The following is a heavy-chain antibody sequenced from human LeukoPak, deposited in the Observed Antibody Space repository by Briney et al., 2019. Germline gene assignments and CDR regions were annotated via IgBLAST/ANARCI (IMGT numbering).Heavy chain of an antibody. J-gene: IGHJ4*02. Sequence: PSETLSLTCTVSGGSISSSSYYWGWIRQPPGKGLEWIGSIYYSGSTYYNPSLKSRVTISVDTSKNQFSLKLSSVTAADTAVYYCARVPKGGYSYGVFDYWGQGTLVTVSS. V-gene: IGHV4-39*07. CDR1: GGSISSSSYY. CDR3: ARVPKGGYSYGVFDY. CDR2: IYYSGST. D-gene: IGHD5-18*01.